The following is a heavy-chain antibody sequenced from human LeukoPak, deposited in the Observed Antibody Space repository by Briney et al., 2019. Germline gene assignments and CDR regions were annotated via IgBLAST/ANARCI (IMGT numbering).Heavy chain of an antibody. V-gene: IGHV1-2*02. CDR3: ARAGYCSGGSCYSEFSPYDY. CDR2: INPNSGGT. CDR1: GYTFTGYY. J-gene: IGHJ4*02. Sequence: ASVKVSCKASGYTFTGYYMHWVRQAPGQGLEWMGWINPNSGGTNYAQKFQGRVTMTRDTSISTAYMELSRLRSDDTAVYYCARAGYCSGGSCYSEFSPYDYWGQGTLVTVSS. D-gene: IGHD2-15*01.